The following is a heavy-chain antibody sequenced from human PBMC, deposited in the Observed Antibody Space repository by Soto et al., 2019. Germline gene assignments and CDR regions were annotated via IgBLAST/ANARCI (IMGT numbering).Heavy chain of an antibody. D-gene: IGHD2-2*01. Sequence: ASVKVSCKASGYTFTSYGISWVRQAPGQGLEWMGWISAYNGNTNFAQKVQGRVTMTRDKSTSTVYMELSSLRSEDTAVYYCARDSIDIVVVPAANTYNWFDPWGQGTLVTVSS. J-gene: IGHJ5*02. CDR3: ARDSIDIVVVPAANTYNWFDP. V-gene: IGHV1-18*01. CDR1: GYTFTSYG. CDR2: ISAYNGNT.